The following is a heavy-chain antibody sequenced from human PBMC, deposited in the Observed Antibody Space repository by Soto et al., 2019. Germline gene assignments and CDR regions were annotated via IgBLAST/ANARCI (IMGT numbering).Heavy chain of an antibody. Sequence: QVQLQESGPGLVKPSETLSLTCIVSGGSISSYYWSWIRQPPGKGLEWIGYIYYSGSTNYNPSRKSRVTISVDTSKNQFSLKLSSVTAADTAVYYCARQRLPAYWGQGTLVTVSS. CDR3: ARQRLPAY. V-gene: IGHV4-59*08. J-gene: IGHJ4*02. CDR2: IYYSGST. D-gene: IGHD6-25*01. CDR1: GGSISSYY.